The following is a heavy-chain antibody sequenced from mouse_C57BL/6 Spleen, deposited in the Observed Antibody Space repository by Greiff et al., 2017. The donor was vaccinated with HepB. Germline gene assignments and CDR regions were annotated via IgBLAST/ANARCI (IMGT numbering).Heavy chain of an antibody. CDR1: GFTFSSYG. CDR2: ISSGGSYT. CDR3: ASDSSFGY. D-gene: IGHD3-2*01. V-gene: IGHV5-6*01. J-gene: IGHJ2*01. Sequence: EVQLVESGGDLVKPGGSLKLSCAASGFTFSSYGMSWVRQTPDKRLEWVATISSGGSYTYYPDSVKGRFTISRDNAKNTLYLHMRSRTSEDTAMYYCASDSSFGYWGQGTTLTVSS.